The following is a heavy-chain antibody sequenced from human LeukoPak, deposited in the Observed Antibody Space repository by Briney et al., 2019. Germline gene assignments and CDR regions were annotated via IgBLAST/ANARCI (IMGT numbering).Heavy chain of an antibody. CDR2: MNPHTGNT. Sequence: GASVRVSRKASGYTFTNFDIYWVRQATGQGLEWMGWMNPHTGNTDFAQKFQGRVTMTRDASTSTAYMELSSLTPEDTAVYYCARAPLGPYFENSGTTFDYWGQGALVTVSP. CDR1: GYTFTNFD. D-gene: IGHD3-22*01. J-gene: IGHJ4*02. V-gene: IGHV1-8*01. CDR3: ARAPLGPYFENSGTTFDY.